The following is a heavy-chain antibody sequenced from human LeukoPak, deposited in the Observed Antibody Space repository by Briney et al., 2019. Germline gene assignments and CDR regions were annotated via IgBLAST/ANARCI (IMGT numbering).Heavy chain of an antibody. V-gene: IGHV4-61*05. Sequence: SETLSLTCTVSGDSISSSSYYWGWVRQPPGKGLEWIGRIYTSGGTNYNPSLKSRVTISVDKSKNQFSLKLSSVTAADTAVYYCARAGILWFGENWFDPWGQGTLVTVSS. CDR2: IYTSGGT. D-gene: IGHD3-10*01. J-gene: IGHJ5*02. CDR1: GDSISSSSYY. CDR3: ARAGILWFGENWFDP.